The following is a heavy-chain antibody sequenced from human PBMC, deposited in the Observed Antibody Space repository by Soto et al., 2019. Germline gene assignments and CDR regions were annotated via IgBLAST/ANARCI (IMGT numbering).Heavy chain of an antibody. J-gene: IGHJ6*02. CDR3: ARARLHSWSHIYYGLDV. CDR2: INHSGTT. D-gene: IGHD3-3*02. Sequence: SETLSLTCAVYGGSFSGYSWTWLRQPPGKGLEWIGEINHSGTTDYNPALKSRVTMSADTSKNQFSLRMTSVTAADTAVYYCARARLHSWSHIYYGLDVWGQGTTVTVS. V-gene: IGHV4-34*01. CDR1: GGSFSGYS.